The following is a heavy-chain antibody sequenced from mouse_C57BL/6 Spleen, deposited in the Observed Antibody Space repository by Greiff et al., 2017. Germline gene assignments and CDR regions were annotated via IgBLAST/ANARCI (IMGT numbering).Heavy chain of an antibody. CDR1: GYSITSGYY. CDR3: ARGILETY. V-gene: IGHV3-6*01. Sequence: EVQLQESGPGLVKPSQSLSLTCSVTGYSITSGYYWNWIRQFPGNKLEWMGYISYDGSNNYNPSLKNRISITRDTSKNQFFLKLNSVTTEDTATYYCARGILETYWGQGTLVTVSA. J-gene: IGHJ3*01. CDR2: ISYDGSN.